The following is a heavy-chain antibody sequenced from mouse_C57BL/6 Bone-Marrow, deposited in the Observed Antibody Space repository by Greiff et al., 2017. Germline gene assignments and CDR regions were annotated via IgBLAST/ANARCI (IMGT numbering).Heavy chain of an antibody. J-gene: IGHJ4*01. CDR2: ISNGGGST. CDR3: ARHYDGAMEY. Sequence: EVKLVESGGGLVQPGGSLKLSCAASGFTFSDYYMYWVRQTPEKRLEWVAYISNGGGSTYYPDTVKGRFTLSRDNAKNTLYLQLSRLKSEDTAMYYGARHYDGAMEYWGQGTSVTVSS. CDR1: GFTFSDYY. V-gene: IGHV5-12*01. D-gene: IGHD2-12*01.